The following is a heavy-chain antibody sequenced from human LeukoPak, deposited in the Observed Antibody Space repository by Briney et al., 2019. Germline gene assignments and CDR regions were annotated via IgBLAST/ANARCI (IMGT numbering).Heavy chain of an antibody. J-gene: IGHJ4*02. Sequence: SETLSLTCVVYGGSLSGYYWSWIRQPPGKGLEWLGEINQSGSTNYKPSLKSRVTISVDTSKNQFSLKLSSVTAADTAVYYCARARSGYSSSWYFVSWGQGTLVTVSS. V-gene: IGHV4-34*01. D-gene: IGHD6-13*01. CDR3: ARARSGYSSSWYFVS. CDR1: GGSLSGYY. CDR2: INQSGST.